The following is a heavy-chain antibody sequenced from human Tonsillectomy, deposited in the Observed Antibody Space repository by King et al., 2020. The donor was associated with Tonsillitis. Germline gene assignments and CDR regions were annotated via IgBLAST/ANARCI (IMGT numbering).Heavy chain of an antibody. J-gene: IGHJ4*02. CDR3: ARDSAIQWPYRGYFDY. D-gene: IGHD5-12*01. CDR2: IGYDGNNK. Sequence: QLVQSGGGVVQPGRSLRLVCAASGFTFSSYAMHWVRQAPGKGLEWVAVIGYDGNNKYYPDSVKGRFTISRDNSKNTLYLQMNSLRAEDTAVYYCARDSAIQWPYRGYFDYWGQGTLVTVSS. CDR1: GFTFSSYA. V-gene: IGHV3-33*08.